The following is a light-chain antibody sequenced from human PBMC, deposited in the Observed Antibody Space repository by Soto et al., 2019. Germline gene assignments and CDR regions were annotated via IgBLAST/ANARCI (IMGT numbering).Light chain of an antibody. CDR3: QQYNNWPPWT. V-gene: IGKV3-15*01. CDR2: GAS. CDR1: QSVSSN. J-gene: IGKJ1*01. Sequence: EIVMTQSPANLSVSPGERATLSCRASQSVSSNLAWYQQKRGQDPRLLIYGASTRATGIPARFSGSGSGTEFTLAISSLQSEEFAVYYCQQYNNWPPWTVGQGTKVDIK.